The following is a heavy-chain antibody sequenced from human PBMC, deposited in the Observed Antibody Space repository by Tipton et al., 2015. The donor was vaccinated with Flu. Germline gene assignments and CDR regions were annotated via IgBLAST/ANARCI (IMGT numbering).Heavy chain of an antibody. D-gene: IGHD3-10*01. CDR3: ARDRAPGLERLDYFSMDV. CDR1: GGTFNNYA. V-gene: IGHV1-69*01. Sequence: QLVQSGAEVKKPGSSVKVSCKASGGTFNNYAISWVRQAPGRGLEWMGGVNPFFGPPKYAQKFQDRVTITADDSTSTAYMELSGLRSDDTAVYYCARDRAPGLERLDYFSMDVSGKGTTVTVSS. J-gene: IGHJ6*03. CDR2: VNPFFGPP.